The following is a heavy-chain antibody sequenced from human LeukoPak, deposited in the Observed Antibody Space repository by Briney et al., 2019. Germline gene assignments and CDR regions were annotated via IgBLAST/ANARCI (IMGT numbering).Heavy chain of an antibody. Sequence: ASVTVSCKASGYTFTSYDINWVRQAPGQGLEWMGWMNPNSGNTGYAQKFQGRVTITRNTSISTAYMELSSLRSEDTAVYYCARVIYYGSGSHSDYWGQGTLVTVSS. CDR3: ARVIYYGSGSHSDY. J-gene: IGHJ4*02. CDR2: MNPNSGNT. D-gene: IGHD3-10*01. V-gene: IGHV1-8*03. CDR1: GYTFTSYD.